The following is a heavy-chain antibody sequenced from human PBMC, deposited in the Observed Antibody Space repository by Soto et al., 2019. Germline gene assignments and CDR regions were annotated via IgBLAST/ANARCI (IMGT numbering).Heavy chain of an antibody. J-gene: IGHJ4*02. Sequence: GGSLRLSCAASGFTFSSYSMNWVRQAPGKGLEWVSSISSSSSYIYYADSVKGRFTISRDNAKNSLYLQMNSLRAEDTAVYYCARGADILTGPLDYWGQGTLVTVSS. CDR2: ISSSSSYI. V-gene: IGHV3-21*01. CDR1: GFTFSSYS. CDR3: ARGADILTGPLDY. D-gene: IGHD3-9*01.